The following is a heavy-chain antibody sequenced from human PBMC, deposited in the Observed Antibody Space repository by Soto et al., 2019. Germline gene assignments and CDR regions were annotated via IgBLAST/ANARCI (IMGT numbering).Heavy chain of an antibody. Sequence: EVQLVESGGGLVQPGGSLRLSCAASGFTFSSYDMHWVRQATGKGLEWVSAIGTAGDTYYPGSVKGRFTISRENAKNSLYLQMNSLRAEDTAVYYCARVQKPRDGDYYYGMDVWGQGTTVTVSS. J-gene: IGHJ6*02. CDR1: GFTFSSYD. CDR2: IGTAGDT. V-gene: IGHV3-13*01. CDR3: ARVQKPRDGDYYYGMDV. D-gene: IGHD4-4*01.